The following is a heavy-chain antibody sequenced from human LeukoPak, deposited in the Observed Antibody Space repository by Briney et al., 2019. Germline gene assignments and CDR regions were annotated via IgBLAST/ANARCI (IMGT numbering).Heavy chain of an antibody. D-gene: IGHD3-10*02. CDR1: GGTFSSYA. V-gene: IGHV1-69*04. CDR3: ARCSGAYSNYYYYGMDV. Sequence: SVKVSCKASGGTFSSYAISWVRQAPGQGLEWMGRIIPIFGIANYAQKFQGRVTITADKSTSTAYMELRSLRSDDTAVYYCARCSGAYSNYYYYGMDVWGQGTTVTVSS. CDR2: IIPIFGIA. J-gene: IGHJ6*02.